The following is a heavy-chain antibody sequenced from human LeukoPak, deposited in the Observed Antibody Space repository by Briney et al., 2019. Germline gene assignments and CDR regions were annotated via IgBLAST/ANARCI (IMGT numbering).Heavy chain of an antibody. V-gene: IGHV3-74*01. D-gene: IGHD2-2*01. J-gene: IGHJ4*02. CDR2: INRDGSTT. CDR3: ARGAMPDY. Sequence: PGGSLRLSCAASGFTFSSYWMHWVRQDPGKGLVWVSRINRDGSTTSYADSVKGRFTISRDNAKNTLFLQMNSLRAEDTAVYYCARGAMPDYWGQGTLVTVSS. CDR1: GFTFSSYW.